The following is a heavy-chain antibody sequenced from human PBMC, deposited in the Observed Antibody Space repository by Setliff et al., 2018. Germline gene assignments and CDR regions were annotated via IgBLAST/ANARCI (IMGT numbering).Heavy chain of an antibody. Sequence: SVKVSCKASGGTFSSYAISWVRQAPGQGLEWMGGIIPIFGPANYAQKFQGRVTITADESTSTAYMELSSLRSEGTAVYYCASRRVYNFWSGYYSPLDYWGQGTLVTVAT. CDR2: IIPIFGPA. V-gene: IGHV1-69*13. CDR3: ASRRVYNFWSGYYSPLDY. J-gene: IGHJ4*02. CDR1: GGTFSSYA. D-gene: IGHD3-3*01.